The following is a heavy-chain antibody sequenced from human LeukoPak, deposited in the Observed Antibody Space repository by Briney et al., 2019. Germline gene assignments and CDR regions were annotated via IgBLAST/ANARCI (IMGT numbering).Heavy chain of an antibody. CDR2: IFGSGGST. Sequence: GGSLRLSCAASGFTFSSYAMYWVRQAPGKGLEWVSGIFGSGGSTHYADSVKGRFTISRDNSKNTVYLQMNSLRAEDTAVCYCAKTTTGYSSGRFPGWPVDYWGQGTLVTVSS. D-gene: IGHD6-19*01. CDR3: AKTTTGYSSGRFPGWPVDY. V-gene: IGHV3-23*01. J-gene: IGHJ4*02. CDR1: GFTFSSYA.